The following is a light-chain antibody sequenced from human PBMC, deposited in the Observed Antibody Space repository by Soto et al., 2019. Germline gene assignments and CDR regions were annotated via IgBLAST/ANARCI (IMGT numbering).Light chain of an antibody. CDR3: QQYNKLRT. CDR1: QSISSN. J-gene: IGKJ1*01. CDR2: GAS. V-gene: IGKV3-15*01. Sequence: EIVMTQSPATLSVSPGETATLSCRASQSISSNLVWYQQKPGQAPRLLIYGASTRAIGIPARFSGGGSGTEFTLTISSLQSEDFAVYYCQQYNKLRTFGQGTKLEIK.